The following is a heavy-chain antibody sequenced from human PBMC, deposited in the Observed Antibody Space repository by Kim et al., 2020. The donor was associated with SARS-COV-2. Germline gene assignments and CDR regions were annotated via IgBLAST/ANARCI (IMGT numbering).Heavy chain of an antibody. V-gene: IGHV5-10-1*01. J-gene: IGHJ3*02. D-gene: IGHD1-26*01. CDR3: ARHWPVATHAFDI. Sequence: SRPSFQGHVTISADKSISTAYLQWSSLKASDTAMYYCARHWPVATHAFDIWGQGTMVTVSS.